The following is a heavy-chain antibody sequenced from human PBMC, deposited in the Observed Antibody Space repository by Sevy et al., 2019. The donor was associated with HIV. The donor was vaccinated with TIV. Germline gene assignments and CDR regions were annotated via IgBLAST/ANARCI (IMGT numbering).Heavy chain of an antibody. CDR3: ARDWGDDFDDRRASYYYFYGMDV. Sequence: GESLKISCAASGFTFSIYWMTWVRQAPGKGLEWVANIKQDGSEKYYVDSVKGRFTISRDNAKNSLYLQMNSLRGDDTAVYYCARDWGDDFDDRRASYYYFYGMDVWGQGTTVTVSS. D-gene: IGHD4-17*01. CDR1: GFTFSIYW. J-gene: IGHJ6*02. V-gene: IGHV3-7*01. CDR2: IKQDGSEK.